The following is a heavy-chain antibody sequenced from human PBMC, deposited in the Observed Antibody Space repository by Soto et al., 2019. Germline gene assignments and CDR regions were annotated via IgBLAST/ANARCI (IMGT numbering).Heavy chain of an antibody. V-gene: IGHV4-31*03. CDR2: IYYSGST. CDR3: ARDFGNSWDYFDY. D-gene: IGHD6-13*01. CDR1: SGSISSGGYY. J-gene: IGHJ4*02. Sequence: SESLSLTCTVSSGSISSGGYYWSWIRQHPGKGLEWIGYIYYSGSTYYNPSLKSRVTISVDTSKNQFSLKLSSVTAADTAVYYCARDFGNSWDYFDYWGQGTLVTVSS.